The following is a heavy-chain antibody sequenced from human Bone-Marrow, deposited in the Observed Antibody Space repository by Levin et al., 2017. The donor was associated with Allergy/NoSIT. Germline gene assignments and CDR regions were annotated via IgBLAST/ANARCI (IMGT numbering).Heavy chain of an antibody. D-gene: IGHD2-15*01. J-gene: IGHJ4*02. CDR3: ARCTGGTCYTGLDH. CDR2: IYYSGST. CDR1: GGSISTGDDY. V-gene: IGHV4-30-4*08. Sequence: SETLSLTCTVSGGSISTGDDYCTWIRQPPGKGLQWIGYIYYSGSTYYNPSLKSRVTISVDTSKNQFSLKLSSLTAADTAVYYCARCTGGTCYTGLDHWGQGTLVTVAS.